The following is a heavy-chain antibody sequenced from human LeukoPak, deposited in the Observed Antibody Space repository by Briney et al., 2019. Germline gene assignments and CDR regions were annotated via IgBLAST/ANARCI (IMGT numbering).Heavy chain of an antibody. J-gene: IGHJ4*02. Sequence: GGSLRLSCKASGFTFSDYYMTWMRQAPGKGLEWVSYISGSGTDILYADSVKGRFTMSRDNAKNSLYLQMNSLRTEDTAVYYCTRDPRVLDYWGQGTLVTVSS. D-gene: IGHD3-10*01. V-gene: IGHV3-11*04. CDR3: TRDPRVLDY. CDR2: ISGSGTDI. CDR1: GFTFSDYY.